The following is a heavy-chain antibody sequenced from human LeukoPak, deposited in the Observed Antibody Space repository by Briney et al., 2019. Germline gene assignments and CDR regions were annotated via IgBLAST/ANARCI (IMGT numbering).Heavy chain of an antibody. CDR2: ISSSSSYI. J-gene: IGHJ3*02. D-gene: IGHD4-23*01. CDR3: ARSDPNSGAFDI. Sequence: PGGSLRLSCAASGFTFSSYSMNWVRQAPGKGLEWVSSISSSSSYIYYADSVKGRFTISRDNAKNSLYLQMNSLRAEDTAVYYCARSDPNSGAFDIWGQGTMVTVSS. CDR1: GFTFSSYS. V-gene: IGHV3-21*04.